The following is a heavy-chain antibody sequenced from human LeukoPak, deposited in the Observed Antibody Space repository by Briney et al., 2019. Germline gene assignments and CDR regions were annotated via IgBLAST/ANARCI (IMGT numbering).Heavy chain of an antibody. V-gene: IGHV3-23*01. CDR3: GLRGYNTDFYDY. Sequence: GGSLRLSCAASGFTFSSYAMSWVRQAPGKGLEWVSAITGGGETTNYAESVKGRFTISRDNSKITLYLQMNSLRAEDTAVYYCGLRGYNTDFYDYCGGGTLVTACS. CDR1: GFTFSSYA. CDR2: ITGGGETT. J-gene: IGHJ4*02. D-gene: IGHD5-18*01.